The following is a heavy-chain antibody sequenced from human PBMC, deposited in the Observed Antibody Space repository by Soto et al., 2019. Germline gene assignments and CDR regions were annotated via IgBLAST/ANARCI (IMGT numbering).Heavy chain of an antibody. Sequence: QVQLVESGGGVVQPGRSLRLSCAASGFTFKNYAMHWVRQAPGKGLEWVAVISYDGNNKYYEQFVKGRFTISRDNSKNTLYLEMNSLRTEDTGLYYCAKDSRIKVWGSYRPDFDYWGQGVLVTVSS. CDR3: AKDSRIKVWGSYRPDFDY. CDR1: GFTFKNYA. V-gene: IGHV3-30*18. D-gene: IGHD3-16*02. J-gene: IGHJ4*02. CDR2: ISYDGNNK.